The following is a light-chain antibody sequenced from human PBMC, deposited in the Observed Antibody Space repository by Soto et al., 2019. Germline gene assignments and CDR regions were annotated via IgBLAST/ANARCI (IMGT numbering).Light chain of an antibody. V-gene: IGKV1-5*01. CDR2: DAF. Sequence: DIKMTQSPSTLSASVGDRVTITCRASQSIKTWLAWYQQKPGKVPKXXIYDAFKLQSGVPSRFSGSGSGTEFTLTINTLQPEDVAIYYCQQFNSYSWTFGQGTKVDIK. CDR1: QSIKTW. CDR3: QQFNSYSWT. J-gene: IGKJ1*01.